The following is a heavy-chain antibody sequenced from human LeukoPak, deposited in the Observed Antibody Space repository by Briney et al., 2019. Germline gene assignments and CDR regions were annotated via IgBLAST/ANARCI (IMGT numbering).Heavy chain of an antibody. CDR2: INLTGNT. V-gene: IGHV4-34*01. D-gene: IGHD3-3*01. CDR3: ARVRHDPLEYGYYMDV. J-gene: IGHJ6*03. Sequence: SETLSLTCAVDGGSFSGFYWSWVRQTPGKGLEWIGDINLTGNTNYNPSLTNYNPSLKSRVTISVDSSNDELSLKVTSLTAADTGVYCCARVRHDPLEYGYYMDVWGKGTTVTVSS. CDR1: GGSFSGFY.